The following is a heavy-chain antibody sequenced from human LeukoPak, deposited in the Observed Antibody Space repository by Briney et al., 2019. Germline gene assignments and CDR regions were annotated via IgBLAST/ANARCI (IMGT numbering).Heavy chain of an antibody. CDR3: AKDPLPGIGVAERDY. CDR1: GFTFSSYE. CDR2: ISGSGGTT. J-gene: IGHJ4*02. Sequence: GGSLRLSCAASGFTFSSYEMNWVRQAPGKGLEWVSAISGSGGTTYYADSVKGRFTISRDNSKNTLYLQINSLRAEDTAVYYCAKDPLPGIGVAERDYWGPGTLVTVSS. D-gene: IGHD6-19*01. V-gene: IGHV3-23*01.